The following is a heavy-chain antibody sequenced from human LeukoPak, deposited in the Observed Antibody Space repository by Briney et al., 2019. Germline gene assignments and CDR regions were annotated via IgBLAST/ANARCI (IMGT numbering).Heavy chain of an antibody. D-gene: IGHD3-10*01. V-gene: IGHV4-38-2*02. CDR1: GYSLTSSYY. CDR3: ARWTTMVRGFDY. CDR2: IFHSGST. J-gene: IGHJ4*02. Sequence: SETLSLTCTVSGYSLTSSYYWGWIRQPPGKGLEWIASIFHSGSTFYNPSVKSRVTISVDTSKNQFSLTLRSVTAADTAVYYCARWTTMVRGFDYWGQGTLVTVSS.